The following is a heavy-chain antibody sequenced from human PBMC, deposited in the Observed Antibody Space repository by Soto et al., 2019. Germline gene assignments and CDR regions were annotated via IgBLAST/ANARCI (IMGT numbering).Heavy chain of an antibody. Sequence: QVQLVESGGGVVQPGRSLRLSCAASGFTFSSYGMHWVRQAPGKGLEWVAVISYDGSNKYYADSVKGRFTISRDNSKNTLYLQMNSLRAEDTAVYYCAKGNNWGSEGQYYFDYWGQGTLVTVSS. J-gene: IGHJ4*02. CDR1: GFTFSSYG. D-gene: IGHD7-27*01. CDR2: ISYDGSNK. V-gene: IGHV3-30*18. CDR3: AKGNNWGSEGQYYFDY.